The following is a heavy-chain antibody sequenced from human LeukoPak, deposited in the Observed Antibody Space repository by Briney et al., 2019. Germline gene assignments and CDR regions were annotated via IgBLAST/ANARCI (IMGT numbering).Heavy chain of an antibody. J-gene: IGHJ3*02. Sequence: GGSLRLSCAASGFTFSSYSMNWVRQAPGKGLEWVSSISSSSSYIYYADSVKGRFTISRDNAKNSLYLQMNSLRAEDTAVYYCARVSGAENWNYDPGHDAFDIWGQGTMVTVSS. CDR2: ISSSSSYI. CDR1: GFTFSSYS. CDR3: ARVSGAENWNYDPGHDAFDI. D-gene: IGHD1-7*01. V-gene: IGHV3-21*01.